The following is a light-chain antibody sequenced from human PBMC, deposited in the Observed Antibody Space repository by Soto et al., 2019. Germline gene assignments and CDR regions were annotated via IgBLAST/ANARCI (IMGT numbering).Light chain of an antibody. J-gene: IGKJ1*01. CDR3: QQYNNWAET. Sequence: EIVMTQSPATLSVSPGERATLSCRASQSVSSNLAWYQQKPGQAPRLLIYGAPTRATGIPDRFSGSGSGTEFTLTISSLQSEDFAVYYCQQYNNWAETFGQGTKVEIK. CDR2: GAP. V-gene: IGKV3-15*01. CDR1: QSVSSN.